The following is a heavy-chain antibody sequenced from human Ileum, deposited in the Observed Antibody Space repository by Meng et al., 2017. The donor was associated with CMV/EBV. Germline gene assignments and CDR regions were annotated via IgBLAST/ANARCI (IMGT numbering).Heavy chain of an antibody. CDR2: IKGKTDGGTV. J-gene: IGHJ4*02. D-gene: IGHD3-16*02. Sequence: GESLKISCTASGFTLSNAWMNWVRHTPGKGLEWVGRIKGKTDGGTVDHAAPVKGRFTITSDDSKNTLYLQMNSLETGDTAVYYCTTHIRDRYDSIWGSYRNLDWGQGTLVTVSS. CDR1: GFTLSNAW. V-gene: IGHV3-15*01. CDR3: TTHIRDRYDSIWGSYRNLD.